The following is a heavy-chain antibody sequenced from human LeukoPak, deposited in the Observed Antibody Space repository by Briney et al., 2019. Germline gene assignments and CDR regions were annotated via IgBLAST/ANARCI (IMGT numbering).Heavy chain of an antibody. D-gene: IGHD3-22*01. CDR3: ARDLDYYDSSGYYGGLLY. CDR1: GYTFTGYY. Sequence: ASVKVSCKASGYTFTGYYMHWVRQAPGQGLEWMGWINPNSGGTNYAQKFQGRVTMTRDTSISTAYMELSRLRSDDTAVYYCARDLDYYDSSGYYGGLLYWGQGTLVTVSS. J-gene: IGHJ4*02. V-gene: IGHV1-2*02. CDR2: INPNSGGT.